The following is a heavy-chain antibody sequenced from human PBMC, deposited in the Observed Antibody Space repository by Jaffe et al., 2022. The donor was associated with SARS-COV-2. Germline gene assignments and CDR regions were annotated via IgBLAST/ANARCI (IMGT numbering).Heavy chain of an antibody. CDR1: GYSISSSNW. CDR3: ARTRPTDSSGYYRLDAFDI. J-gene: IGHJ3*02. CDR2: IYYSGST. V-gene: IGHV4-28*01. Sequence: QVQLQESGPGLVKPSDTLSLTCAVSGYSISSSNWWGWIRQPPGKGLEWIGYIYYSGSTYYNPSLKSRVTMSVDTSKNQFSLKLSSVTAVDTAVYYCARTRPTDSSGYYRLDAFDIWGQGTMVTVSS. D-gene: IGHD3-22*01.